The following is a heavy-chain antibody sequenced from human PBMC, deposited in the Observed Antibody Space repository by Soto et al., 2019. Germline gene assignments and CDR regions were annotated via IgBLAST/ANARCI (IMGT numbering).Heavy chain of an antibody. CDR1: GYTFPTFG. CDR2: ISGENGDT. Sequence: QVQVVQSGAEVKKPGASVKVACKASGYTFPTFGMSWVRQAPGQGLEWMGWISGENGDTNSAQRFQDRVTMTTDTSTNKAYMELRSLTSDDTAVYYCARCDCSAGSCFTCWHFDLWGRGTLVTVSS. CDR3: ARCDCSAGSCFTCWHFDL. J-gene: IGHJ2*01. D-gene: IGHD2-15*01. V-gene: IGHV1-18*01.